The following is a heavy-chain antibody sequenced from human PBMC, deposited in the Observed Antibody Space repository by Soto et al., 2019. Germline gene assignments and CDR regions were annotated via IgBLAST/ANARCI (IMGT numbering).Heavy chain of an antibody. D-gene: IGHD3-22*01. CDR2: IYTSGST. V-gene: IGHV4-4*07. J-gene: IGHJ4*02. Sequence: QVQLQESGPGLVKPSETLSITCTVSGGSITSYYWSWIRQPAGKGLEWIGRIYTSGSTIYNPSLKSRVTMSIDTSKKQFSLTLSTVTAADTAVYYCARDCPDDSSGCSDYWGQGTLVTVSA. CDR3: ARDCPDDSSGCSDY. CDR1: GGSITSYY.